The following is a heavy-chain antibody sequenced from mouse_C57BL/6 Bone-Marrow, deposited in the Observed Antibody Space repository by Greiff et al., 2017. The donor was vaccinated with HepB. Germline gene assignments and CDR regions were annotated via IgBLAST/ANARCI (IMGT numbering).Heavy chain of an antibody. V-gene: IGHV1-54*01. CDR3: ARNYYGSAWFAY. CDR2: INPGSGVT. CDR1: GYAFTNYL. Sequence: QVQLQQSGAELVRPGTSVKVSCKASGYAFTNYLIEWVKQRPGQGLEWIGVINPGSGVTNYNEKFTGKATLTADKSSSTAYMQLSSLTSEDSAVYFCARNYYGSAWFAYWGQGTLVTVSA. J-gene: IGHJ3*01. D-gene: IGHD1-1*01.